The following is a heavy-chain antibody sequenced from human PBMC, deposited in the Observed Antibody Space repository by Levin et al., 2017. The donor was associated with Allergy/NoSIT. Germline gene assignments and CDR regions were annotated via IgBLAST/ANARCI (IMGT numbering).Heavy chain of an antibody. Sequence: ASVKVSCKASGYNFNSFGISWVRQAPGQELEWMGWISAYTGNTNYAQRFQDRVTMTTVTSTSTAYMELRSLRSDDTAVYFCARGSGFDRAFDIWGQGTMVTVSS. V-gene: IGHV1-18*01. CDR2: ISAYTGNT. J-gene: IGHJ3*02. D-gene: IGHD5-12*01. CDR1: GYNFNSFG. CDR3: ARGSGFDRAFDI.